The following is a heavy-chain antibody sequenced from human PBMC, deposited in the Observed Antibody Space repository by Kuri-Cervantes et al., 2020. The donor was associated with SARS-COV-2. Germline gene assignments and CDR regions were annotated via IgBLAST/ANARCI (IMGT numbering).Heavy chain of an antibody. CDR1: GFTLSRYG. CDR3: AKEWGFGELSIGGMDV. Sequence: GGSLRLSCAASGFTLSRYGTHWVRQAPGRGLEWVAFVRFDGRNKYYADSVKGRFTISRDDSKNTLYLQMNSLRAEDTALYYCAKEWGFGELSIGGMDVWGQGTTVTVSS. CDR2: VRFDGRNK. V-gene: IGHV3-30*02. J-gene: IGHJ6*02. D-gene: IGHD3-10*01.